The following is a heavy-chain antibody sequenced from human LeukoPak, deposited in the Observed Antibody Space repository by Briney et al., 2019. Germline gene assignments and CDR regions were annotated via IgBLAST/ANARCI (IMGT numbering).Heavy chain of an antibody. J-gene: IGHJ4*02. Sequence: GGSLRLSCAASGFTFSSYWMSWVRQAPGKGLEWVANIKQDGSEKYYVDSVKGRFTISRDNAKNSLYLQMNSLRAEDTAVYYCARGLTYGDYDAVVDYWGQGTLVTVSS. CDR2: IKQDGSEK. CDR3: ARGLTYGDYDAVVDY. V-gene: IGHV3-7*01. CDR1: GFTFSSYW. D-gene: IGHD4-17*01.